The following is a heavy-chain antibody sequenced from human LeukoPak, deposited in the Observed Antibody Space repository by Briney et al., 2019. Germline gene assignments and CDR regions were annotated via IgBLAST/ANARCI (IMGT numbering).Heavy chain of an antibody. CDR3: VRSVDYFDNTGPHMMFDY. D-gene: IGHD3-22*01. CDR1: GGSVTSHY. V-gene: IGHV4-59*02. J-gene: IGHJ4*02. CDR2: LYHIRII. Sequence: PSDTLSLTCNVSGGSVTSHYWNWIPRPPGKGLGRIGYLYHIRIIQYNPSLKSRVSMSVATSKNQFFLKVNSVTAADTAVYHWVRSVDYFDNTGPHMMFDYWGQGSLVTVSS.